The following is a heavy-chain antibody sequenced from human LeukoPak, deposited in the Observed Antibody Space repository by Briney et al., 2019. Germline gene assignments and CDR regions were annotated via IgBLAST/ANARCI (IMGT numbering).Heavy chain of an antibody. Sequence: GGSLRLSCAASGFTFSSYAMSWVRQAPGKGLEWVSAISGSGGSTYYADSVKGRFTISRDNSKNTLYLQMNSLRAEDTAVYYCAKGVYYDFWSGYHHGYYFDYWGQGTLVTVSS. CDR1: GFTFSSYA. D-gene: IGHD3-3*01. CDR3: AKGVYYDFWSGYHHGYYFDY. J-gene: IGHJ4*02. V-gene: IGHV3-23*01. CDR2: ISGSGGST.